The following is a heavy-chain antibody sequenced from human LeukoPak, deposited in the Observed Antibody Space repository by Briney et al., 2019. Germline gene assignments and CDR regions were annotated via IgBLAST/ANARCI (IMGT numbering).Heavy chain of an antibody. CDR2: INHSGST. CDR3: ARDRRGGTKMTRGFDP. J-gene: IGHJ5*02. V-gene: IGHV4-34*01. CDR1: GGSFSDYY. Sequence: SENLSLTCAVYGGSFSDYYWTWIRHPPGKGLEWIGEINHSGSTNYHPSLKSRLTISADTSKNQFSMELNSVTAADTAVYYCARDRRGGTKMTRGFDPWGQGTLVTVSA. D-gene: IGHD5-24*01.